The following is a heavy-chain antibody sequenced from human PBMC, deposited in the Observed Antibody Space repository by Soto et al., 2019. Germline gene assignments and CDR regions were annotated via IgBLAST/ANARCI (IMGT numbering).Heavy chain of an antibody. CDR1: GFSFSSFT. V-gene: IGHV3-23*01. CDR3: AKARCTTSDCYVPDY. D-gene: IGHD2-8*01. CDR2: ITRSGGRP. Sequence: EVQLLESGGGLVQPGGSLRLSCVASGFSFSSFTMAWVRQAPGKGLEWVSAITRSGGRPSYADSVQGRFSISRDNPSNTLYLQRNSLRGEDTAVYYCAKARCTTSDCYVPDYWGQGTLVIVSS. J-gene: IGHJ4*02.